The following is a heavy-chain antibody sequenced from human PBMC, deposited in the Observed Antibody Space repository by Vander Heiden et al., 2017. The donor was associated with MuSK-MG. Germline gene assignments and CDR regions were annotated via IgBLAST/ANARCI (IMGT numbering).Heavy chain of an antibody. J-gene: IGHJ4*02. CDR2: IYHSGST. Sequence: QVQLQESGPGLVKPSETLSLTCTVSGYSISSGYYWGWIRQPPGKGLEWIGSIYHSGSTYYNPSLKSRVTISVDTSKNQFSLKLSSVTAADTTVYYCARESVGSSPWYWGQGTLVTVSS. CDR1: GYSISSGYY. V-gene: IGHV4-38-2*02. CDR3: ARESVGSSPWY. D-gene: IGHD6-6*01.